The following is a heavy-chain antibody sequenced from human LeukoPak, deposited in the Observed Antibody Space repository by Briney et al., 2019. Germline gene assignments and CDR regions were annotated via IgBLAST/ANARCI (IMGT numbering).Heavy chain of an antibody. Sequence: SETLSLTCTVSGGSISSYYWSWIRQPPGKGLEWIGYIYTSGSTNYNPSLKSRVTISVDTSKNQFSLKLSSVTAADTAVYYCARLPSYDTTEAYWGQGTLVTVSS. CDR2: IYTSGST. J-gene: IGHJ4*02. V-gene: IGHV4-4*09. CDR1: GGSISSYY. CDR3: ARLPSYDTTEAY. D-gene: IGHD3-22*01.